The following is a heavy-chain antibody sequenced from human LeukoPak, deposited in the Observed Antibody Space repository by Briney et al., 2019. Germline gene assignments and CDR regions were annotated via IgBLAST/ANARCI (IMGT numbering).Heavy chain of an antibody. CDR1: GFTFSGYS. CDR3: ARFTRSASYEVY. J-gene: IGHJ4*02. V-gene: IGHV3-21*01. CDR2: ISTSSIYI. D-gene: IGHD3-10*01. Sequence: GGSLRLSCAASGFTFSGYSMNWVRQAPGKGLEWVSSISTSSIYIYYADSVKGRFTISRDNAKNSLYLQMNSLRVEDTGIYYCARFTRSASYEVYWGQGTLVTVSS.